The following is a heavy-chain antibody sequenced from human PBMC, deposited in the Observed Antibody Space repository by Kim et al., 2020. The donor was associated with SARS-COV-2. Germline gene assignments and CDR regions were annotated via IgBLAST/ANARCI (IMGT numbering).Heavy chain of an antibody. CDR1: GYTFTGYY. V-gene: IGHV1-2*02. CDR3: ARVADYSNYGYYYYGMDV. Sequence: ASVKVSCKASGYTFTGYYMHWVRQAPGQGLEWMGWINPNSGGTNYAQKFQGRVTMTRDTSISTAYMELSRLRSDDTAVYYCARVADYSNYGYYYYGMDVWGQGTTVTVSS. J-gene: IGHJ6*02. D-gene: IGHD4-4*01. CDR2: INPNSGGT.